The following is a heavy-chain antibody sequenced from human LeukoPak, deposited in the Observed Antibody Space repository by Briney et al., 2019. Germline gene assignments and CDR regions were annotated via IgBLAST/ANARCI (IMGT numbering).Heavy chain of an antibody. CDR2: IYYDGSA. CDR1: GGPISSSSYY. V-gene: IGHV4-39*01. J-gene: IGHJ4*02. D-gene: IGHD6-6*01. CDR3: ARHPVSSKTLDY. Sequence: SETLSLTCTVSGGPISSSSYYWGWIRQPPGKGLEWIGSIYYDGSAYYSPSLKSRVTISVDTSKNQFSLKLSSVTAADTAVYYCARHPVSSKTLDYWGQGALVTVSS.